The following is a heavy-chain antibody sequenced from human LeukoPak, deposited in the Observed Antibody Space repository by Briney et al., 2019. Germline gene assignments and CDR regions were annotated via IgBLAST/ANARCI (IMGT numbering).Heavy chain of an antibody. CDR2: ISAYDHRT. V-gene: IGHV1-18*01. J-gene: IGHJ6*03. CDR3: AREGTDTIFGVKYYYYMDV. Sequence: ASVKVSCKASGYTFTTYGFNWVRQAPGQGLEWTGWISAYDHRTRYAQKFQGRVTLTTDRSTNTAYMELRRLRSDDTAVYYCAREGTDTIFGVKYYYYMDVWGKGTSVTVSS. D-gene: IGHD3-3*01. CDR1: GYTFTTYG.